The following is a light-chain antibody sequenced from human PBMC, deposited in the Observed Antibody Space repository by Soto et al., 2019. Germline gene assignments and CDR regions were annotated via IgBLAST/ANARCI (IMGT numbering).Light chain of an antibody. CDR1: SSNIGTHT. CDR3: ATWDDSLNGRV. CDR2: DDY. Sequence: QSVLTQPPSASGTPGQRVTISCSGSSSNIGTHTVNWYQQLPGAAPKLLISDDYDRSSGVPDRFSASKSGTSASLAISGLQSEDEAAYYCATWDDSLNGRVFGGGTKLTVL. J-gene: IGLJ2*01. V-gene: IGLV1-44*01.